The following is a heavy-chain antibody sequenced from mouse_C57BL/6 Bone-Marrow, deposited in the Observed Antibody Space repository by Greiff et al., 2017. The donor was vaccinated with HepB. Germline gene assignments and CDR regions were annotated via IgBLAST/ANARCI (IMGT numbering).Heavy chain of an antibody. CDR2: IHPNSGST. Sequence: QVQLQQSGAELVKPGASVKLSCKASGYTFTSYWMHWVKQRPGQGLEWIGMIHPNSGSTNYNEKFKSKATLTVDKSSSTAYMELRSLTSEDSAVYFCAREDYYDYDGDFDYWGQGTTLTVSS. D-gene: IGHD2-4*01. CDR3: AREDYYDYDGDFDY. J-gene: IGHJ2*01. CDR1: GYTFTSYW. V-gene: IGHV1-64*01.